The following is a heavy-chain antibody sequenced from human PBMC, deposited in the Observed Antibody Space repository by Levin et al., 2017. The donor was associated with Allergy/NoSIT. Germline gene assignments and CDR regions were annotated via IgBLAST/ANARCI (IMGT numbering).Heavy chain of an antibody. Sequence: GGSLRLSCAASGFTFSSYAMHWVRQAPGKGLEWVALISFDGSNKYYADSVKGRFTISRDNSKNTLYLQMNSLRAEDTAVYYCARSYYDTSGYYGGSAFDIWGQGTMVTVSS. D-gene: IGHD3-22*01. CDR3: ARSYYDTSGYYGGSAFDI. J-gene: IGHJ3*02. CDR1: GFTFSSYA. CDR2: ISFDGSNK. V-gene: IGHV3-30-3*01.